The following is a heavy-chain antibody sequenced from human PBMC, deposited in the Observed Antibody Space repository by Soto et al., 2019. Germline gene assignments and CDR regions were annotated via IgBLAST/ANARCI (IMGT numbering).Heavy chain of an antibody. J-gene: IGHJ4*02. V-gene: IGHV3-30*18. Sequence: GGSLRLSCAASGFTFSSYGMHWVRQAPGKGLEWVAVISYDGSNKYYADSVKGRFTISRDNSKNTLYLQMNSLRAEDTAVYYCAKDLGPYYYDSSGYPDYWGQGTLVTVSS. CDR3: AKDLGPYYYDSSGYPDY. D-gene: IGHD3-22*01. CDR2: ISYDGSNK. CDR1: GFTFSSYG.